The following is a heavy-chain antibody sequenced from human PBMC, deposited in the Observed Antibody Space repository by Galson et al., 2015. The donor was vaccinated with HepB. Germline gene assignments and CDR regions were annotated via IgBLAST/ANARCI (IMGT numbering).Heavy chain of an antibody. V-gene: IGHV3-74*01. J-gene: IGHJ4*01. CDR3: ARDPIDGYSHLDY. Sequence: SLRLSCAASGFTFSDYWMHWVRQAPGKGLVWVSRINPDGTYTNSADSVKGRFTISRDNGKNTLYLQMNSLRAEDTAVYYCARDPIDGYSHLDYWDHGTLVTVSS. D-gene: IGHD5-24*01. CDR1: GFTFSDYW. CDR2: INPDGTYT.